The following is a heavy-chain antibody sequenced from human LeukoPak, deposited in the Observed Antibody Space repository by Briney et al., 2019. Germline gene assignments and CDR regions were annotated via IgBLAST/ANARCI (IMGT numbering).Heavy chain of an antibody. V-gene: IGHV4-39*01. Sequence: SETLPLTCTVSGGSISSSSYYWGWIRQPPGKGLEWIGSIYYSGSTYYNPSLKSRVTISVDTSKNQFSLKLSSVTAADTAVYYCARQRYSYGQGDYWGQGTLVTVSS. CDR3: ARQRYSYGQGDY. J-gene: IGHJ4*02. CDR2: IYYSGST. D-gene: IGHD5-18*01. CDR1: GGSISSSSYY.